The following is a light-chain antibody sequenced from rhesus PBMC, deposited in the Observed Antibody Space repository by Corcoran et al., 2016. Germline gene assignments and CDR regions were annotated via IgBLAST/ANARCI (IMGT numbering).Light chain of an antibody. V-gene: IGKV1-18*01. CDR2: AAS. J-gene: IGKJ1*01. CDR3: QQGYNTPVT. Sequence: DIQMTQSPSSLSASVGDKVTITCRASHGISSWLAWYQQNPRKAPKLRIYAASRLQSGVTSRFSGSRSGTNYTLPIRGLQPEEFATYYCQQGYNTPVTFGPGTKVDIK. CDR1: HGISSW.